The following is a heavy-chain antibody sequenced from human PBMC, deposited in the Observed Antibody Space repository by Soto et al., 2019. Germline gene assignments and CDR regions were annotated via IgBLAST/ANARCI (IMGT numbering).Heavy chain of an antibody. J-gene: IGHJ5*02. CDR3: ARELLGLDRRWFAP. CDR1: GFSLSTSGMC. Sequence: SGPTLVNPTQTLTLTCTFSGFSLSTSGMCVSWIRQPPGKALEWLARIDWDDDKYYSTSLKTRLTISKDTSKNQVVLTMTNMDPVDTATYYFARELLGLDRRWFAPPGQGTLVPVYS. D-gene: IGHD1-26*01. CDR2: IDWDDDK. V-gene: IGHV2-70*11.